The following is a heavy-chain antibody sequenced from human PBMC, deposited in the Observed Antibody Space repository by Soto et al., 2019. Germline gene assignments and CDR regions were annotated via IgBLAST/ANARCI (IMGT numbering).Heavy chain of an antibody. Sequence: PGESLKISCKGSGYSFTSYWIGWVRQMPGKGLEWMGIIYPGDSDTRYSPSFQGQVTISADKSISTAYLQWSSVTAADTAVYYCARRPIAAAGTFHFDYWGQGTLVTVSS. CDR2: IYPGDSDT. J-gene: IGHJ4*02. V-gene: IGHV5-51*01. CDR1: GYSFTSYW. D-gene: IGHD6-13*01. CDR3: ARRPIAAAGTFHFDY.